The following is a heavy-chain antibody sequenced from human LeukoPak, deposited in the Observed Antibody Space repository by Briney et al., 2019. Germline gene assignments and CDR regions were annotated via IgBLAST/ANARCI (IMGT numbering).Heavy chain of an antibody. CDR1: GGSISSYY. Sequence: KTSETLSLTCTVSGGSISSYYWSWIRQPPGKGLAWIGYIYYSGSTNYNPSLKSRVTISVDTSKNQFSLKLSSVTAADTAVYYCARGAHYYDSSGTNLYFDYWGQGTLVTVSS. V-gene: IGHV4-59*08. J-gene: IGHJ4*02. CDR3: ARGAHYYDSSGTNLYFDY. CDR2: IYYSGST. D-gene: IGHD3-22*01.